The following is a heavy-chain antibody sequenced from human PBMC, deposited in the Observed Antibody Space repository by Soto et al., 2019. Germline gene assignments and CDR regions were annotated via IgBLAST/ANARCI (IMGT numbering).Heavy chain of an antibody. D-gene: IGHD3-10*01. CDR1: GYTFTSYG. CDR3: ARKTYGSGSYYNDY. J-gene: IGHJ4*02. CDR2: ISAYNGNT. V-gene: IGHV1-18*01. Sequence: ASVKVSCKASGYTFTSYGISWVRQAPGQGLEWMGWISAYNGNTNYAQKLQGRVTMTTDTSTSTAYMELRSLRSDDTAVYYCARKTYGSGSYYNDYWGQGTLVTVSS.